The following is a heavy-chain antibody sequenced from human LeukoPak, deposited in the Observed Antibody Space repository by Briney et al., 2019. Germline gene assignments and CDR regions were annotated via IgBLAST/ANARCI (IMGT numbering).Heavy chain of an antibody. Sequence: GGSLRLSCAASGFTFSTYTMYWVRHPPGKRLEWVSIIGSSGGGIHYADSVKGRFTISRDNSKNALYLQMNSLRAEDTAVYYCTSDSPDYGMDVWGQGTTVIVSS. D-gene: IGHD2-21*01. CDR2: IGSSGGGI. CDR1: GFTFSTYT. V-gene: IGHV3-23*01. CDR3: TSDSPDYGMDV. J-gene: IGHJ6*02.